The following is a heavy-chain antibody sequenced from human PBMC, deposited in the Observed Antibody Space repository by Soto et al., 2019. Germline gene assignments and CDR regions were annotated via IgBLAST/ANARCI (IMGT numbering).Heavy chain of an antibody. CDR1: GGSISSGGYY. CDR3: ARDSTSFTSNWFDP. CDR2: IYYSGST. D-gene: IGHD2-2*01. V-gene: IGHV4-31*03. J-gene: IGHJ5*02. Sequence: QVQLQESGPGLVKPSQTLSLTCTVSGGSISSGGYYWSWIRQHPGKGLEWIGYIYYSGSTYYNPFLKSRVTISVDTSKNQFSLKLSSVTAADTAVYYCARDSTSFTSNWFDPWGQGTLVTVSS.